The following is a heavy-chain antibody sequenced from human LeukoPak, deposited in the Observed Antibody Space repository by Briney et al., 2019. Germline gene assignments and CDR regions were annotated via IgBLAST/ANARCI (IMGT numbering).Heavy chain of an antibody. CDR2: IYYSGST. V-gene: IGHV4-61*08. J-gene: IGHJ5*02. CDR3: AILQTELTTNWFDP. Sequence: SETLSLTCAVSGGSISSGGYSWSWIRQPPGKGLEWIGYIYYSGSTNYNPSLKSRVTISVDTSKNQFSLKLSSVTAADTAVYYCAILQTELTTNWFDPWGQGTLVTVSS. D-gene: IGHD1-1*01. CDR1: GGSISSGGYS.